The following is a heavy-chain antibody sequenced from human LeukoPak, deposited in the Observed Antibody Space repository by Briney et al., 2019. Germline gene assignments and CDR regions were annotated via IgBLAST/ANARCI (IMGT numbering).Heavy chain of an antibody. CDR1: GCDFTSYW. D-gene: IGHD3-10*01. V-gene: IGHV5-51*01. Sequence: GESLKISCKGSGCDFTSYWIAWVRQMPGKGLEWMGIIYPGDSDTRYSPSLQGQVTISADKSITTAYLQWSSLKASDTAMYYCARQNYYGSGSGDYWGQGTLVTVSS. CDR3: ARQNYYGSGSGDY. CDR2: IYPGDSDT. J-gene: IGHJ4*02.